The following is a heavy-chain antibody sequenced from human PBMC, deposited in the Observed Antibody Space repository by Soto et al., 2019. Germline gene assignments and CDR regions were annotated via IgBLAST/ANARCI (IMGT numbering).Heavy chain of an antibody. D-gene: IGHD3-9*01. CDR3: ARWGSELRYFDWLFFDY. V-gene: IGHV5-51*01. CDR2: IYPGDSDT. J-gene: IGHJ4*02. Sequence: PGESLKISCKGSGYSFTSYWIGWVRQMPGKGLEWMGIIYPGDSDTRYSPSFQGQVTISADKSISTAYLQWSSLKASDTAMYYCARWGSELRYFDWLFFDYWGQGTLVTVSS. CDR1: GYSFTSYW.